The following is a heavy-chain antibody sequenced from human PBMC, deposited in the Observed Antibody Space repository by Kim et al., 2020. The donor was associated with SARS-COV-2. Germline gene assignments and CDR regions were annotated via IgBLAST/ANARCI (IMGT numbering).Heavy chain of an antibody. J-gene: IGHJ4*02. CDR2: IDPSDSYT. CDR1: GYSFTSYW. Sequence: GESLKISCKGSGYSFTSYWISWVRQMPGKGLEWMGRIDPSDSYTNYSPSFQGHVTISADKSISTAYLQWSSLKASDTAMYYCARQDTRRSSVCPDDYWGQGTLVTVSS. V-gene: IGHV5-10-1*01. CDR3: ARQDTRRSSVCPDDY. D-gene: IGHD6-19*01.